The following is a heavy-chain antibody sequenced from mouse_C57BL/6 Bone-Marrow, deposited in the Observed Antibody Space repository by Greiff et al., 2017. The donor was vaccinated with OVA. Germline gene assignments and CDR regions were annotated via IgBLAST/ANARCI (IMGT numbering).Heavy chain of an antibody. CDR1: GYAFSSSW. CDR3: ARDYYGSSYQGLFAY. J-gene: IGHJ3*01. V-gene: IGHV1-82*01. Sequence: QVQLQQSGPELVKPGASVKISCKASGYAFSSSWMNWVKQRPGKGLEWIGRIYPGDGDTNYNGKFKGKATLTADKSSSTAYMQLSSLTSEDSAVYFCARDYYGSSYQGLFAYWGQGTLVTVSA. CDR2: IYPGDGDT. D-gene: IGHD1-1*01.